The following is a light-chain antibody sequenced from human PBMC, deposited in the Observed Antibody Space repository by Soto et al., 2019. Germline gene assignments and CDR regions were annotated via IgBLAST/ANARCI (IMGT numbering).Light chain of an antibody. CDR2: GAS. J-gene: IGKJ5*01. CDR3: QQYSSSPS. CDR1: HSVSTN. V-gene: IGKV3-15*01. Sequence: PLSVSPRESATLSCRASHSVSTNLAWYQQKPGQVPLLLIYGASTSASGIPARFSGSGSGTEFTLTIGSLQSEDFAVYYCQQYSSSPSFGQGTRLEI.